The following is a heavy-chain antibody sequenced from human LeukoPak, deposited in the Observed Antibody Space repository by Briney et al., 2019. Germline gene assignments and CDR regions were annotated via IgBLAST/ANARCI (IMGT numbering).Heavy chain of an antibody. V-gene: IGHV3-23*01. J-gene: IGHJ5*02. CDR1: GFTFSSYA. D-gene: IGHD3-10*01. CDR3: ANRRDGSGSYHNWFDP. CDR2: ISGSGDST. Sequence: GGSLLLSCAASGFTFSSYAMSWGRQAPGKGLEWVSAISGSGDSTYYADSGKGRFTISRDNSKNTLYLQMNSVRAEDTAVYYCANRRDGSGSYHNWFDPWGQGTLVTVSS.